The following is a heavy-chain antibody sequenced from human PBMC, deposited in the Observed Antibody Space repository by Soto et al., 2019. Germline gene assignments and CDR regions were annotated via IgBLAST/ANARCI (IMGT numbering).Heavy chain of an antibody. Sequence: SETLSLTCTVAGVSLSSYYLILIRQPPGKGLEWIGYIYYSGSTNYNPSLKSRVTISVDTSKNQFSLKLSSVTAADTAVYYCARIRWRSSAFDYWGQGTLVTVSS. CDR2: IYYSGST. J-gene: IGHJ4*02. D-gene: IGHD4-17*01. V-gene: IGHV4-59*08. CDR1: GVSLSSYY. CDR3: ARIRWRSSAFDY.